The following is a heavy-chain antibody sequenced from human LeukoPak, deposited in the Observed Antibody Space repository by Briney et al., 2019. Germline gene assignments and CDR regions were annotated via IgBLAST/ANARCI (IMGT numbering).Heavy chain of an antibody. V-gene: IGHV4-34*01. Sequence: SETLSLTCAVYGGSFSGYYWSWIRQPPGKGLEWIGEINHSGSTNYNPSLKSRVTISVDTSKNQFSLKLSSVTAADTAVYYCARRRKRSTFTVTSSGNWFDPWGQGTLVTVSS. CDR2: INHSGST. CDR1: GGSFSGYY. J-gene: IGHJ5*02. D-gene: IGHD4-17*01. CDR3: ARRRKRSTFTVTSSGNWFDP.